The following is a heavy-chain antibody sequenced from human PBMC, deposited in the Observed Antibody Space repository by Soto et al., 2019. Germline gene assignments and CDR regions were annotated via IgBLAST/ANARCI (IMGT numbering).Heavy chain of an antibody. CDR3: ARAGGYGDYVVGATDAFDI. V-gene: IGHV1-8*01. CDR2: MNPNSGNT. J-gene: IGHJ3*02. D-gene: IGHD4-17*01. Sequence: GPSVKVSCKASGYTFTSYDINWVRQATGQGLEWMGWMNPNSGNTGYAQKFQGRVTMTRNTSISTAYMELSSLRSEDTAVYYCARAGGYGDYVVGATDAFDIWGQGTMVTVSS. CDR1: GYTFTSYD.